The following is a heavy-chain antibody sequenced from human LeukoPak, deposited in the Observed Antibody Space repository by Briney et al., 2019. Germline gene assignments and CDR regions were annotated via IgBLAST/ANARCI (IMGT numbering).Heavy chain of an antibody. D-gene: IGHD6-13*01. V-gene: IGHV4-39*01. CDR1: GGSITTSNSY. CDR3: ARGGHPYSSTWSDY. Sequence: SETLSLTCSISGGSITTSNSYWGWIRQPPGKGLEWIGSLYSSGSTFYNPSLKSRVTISVDTSKNQFSLKLSSVTAADTAVYYCARGGHPYSSTWSDYWGQGTLVTVSS. J-gene: IGHJ4*02. CDR2: LYSSGST.